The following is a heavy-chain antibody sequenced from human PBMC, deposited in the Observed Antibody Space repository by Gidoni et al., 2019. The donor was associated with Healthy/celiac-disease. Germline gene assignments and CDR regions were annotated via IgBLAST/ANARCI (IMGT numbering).Heavy chain of an antibody. V-gene: IGHV3-21*01. CDR2: ISSSSSYI. Sequence: EVQLVESGGGLVKPGGSLSLSCAASGFPFRSYSMNWVRQAPGKGLEWVSSISSSSSYIYYADSVKGRFTISRDNAKNSLYLQMNSLRAEDTAVYYCARDTNRAYYYDSSGYYSDAFDIWGQGTMVTVSS. J-gene: IGHJ3*02. CDR1: GFPFRSYS. CDR3: ARDTNRAYYYDSSGYYSDAFDI. D-gene: IGHD3-22*01.